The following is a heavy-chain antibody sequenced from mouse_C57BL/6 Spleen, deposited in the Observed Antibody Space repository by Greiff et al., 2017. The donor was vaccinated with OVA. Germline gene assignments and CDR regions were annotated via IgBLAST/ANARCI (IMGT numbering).Heavy chain of an antibody. CDR2: IYWDDDK. J-gene: IGHJ2*01. V-gene: IGHV8-12*01. D-gene: IGHD2-4*01. CDR3: ARIPYYDYDGWYIDY. Sequence: QVTLKESGPGILQSSQTLSLTCSFSGFSLSTSGMGVSWIRQPSGKGLEWLAHIYWDDDKRYNPSLKSRPTISTDTSRNQVFLKITRVDTADTATYYCARIPYYDYDGWYIDYWGQGTTLTVSS. CDR1: GFSLSTSGMG.